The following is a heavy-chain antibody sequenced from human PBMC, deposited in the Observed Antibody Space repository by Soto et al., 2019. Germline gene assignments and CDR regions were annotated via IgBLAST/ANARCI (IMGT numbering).Heavy chain of an antibody. Sequence: QVQLVESGGGVVQPGRSLRLSCAASGFTFSSYGMHWVRQAPGKGLEWVAVIWYDGSNKYYADSVKGRFTISRDNSKNTLYLQMNSLGAEDTAVYYCARDPGPFYYDSSGYPDYWGQGTLVTVSS. V-gene: IGHV3-33*01. D-gene: IGHD3-22*01. CDR2: IWYDGSNK. CDR1: GFTFSSYG. J-gene: IGHJ4*02. CDR3: ARDPGPFYYDSSGYPDY.